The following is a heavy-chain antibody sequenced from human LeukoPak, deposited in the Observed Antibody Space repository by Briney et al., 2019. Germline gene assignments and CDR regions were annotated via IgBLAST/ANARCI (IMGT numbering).Heavy chain of an antibody. J-gene: IGHJ4*02. V-gene: IGHV1-2*02. D-gene: IGHD6-13*01. CDR2: INPNSGGT. Sequence: ASVEVSCKASGYTFTGYYMHWVRQAPGQGLEWMGWINPNSGGTNYAQKFQGRVTMTRDTSISTAYMELSRLRSDDTAVYYCARGGSSSWYYFDYWGQGTLVTVSS. CDR1: GYTFTGYY. CDR3: ARGGSSSWYYFDY.